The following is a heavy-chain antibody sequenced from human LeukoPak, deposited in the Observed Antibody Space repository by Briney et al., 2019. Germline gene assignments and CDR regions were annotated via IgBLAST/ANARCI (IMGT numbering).Heavy chain of an antibody. J-gene: IGHJ6*02. V-gene: IGHV1-69*13. CDR2: IIPIFGTA. CDR1: GYSFTIYY. Sequence: GASVKVSCKAFGYSFTIYYMHWVRQAPGQGLEWMGGIIPIFGTANYAQKFQGRVTITADESTSTAYMELSSLRSEDTAVYYCARDAEVVTTTNYYYYGMDVWGQGTTVTVSS. D-gene: IGHD2-21*02. CDR3: ARDAEVVTTTNYYYYGMDV.